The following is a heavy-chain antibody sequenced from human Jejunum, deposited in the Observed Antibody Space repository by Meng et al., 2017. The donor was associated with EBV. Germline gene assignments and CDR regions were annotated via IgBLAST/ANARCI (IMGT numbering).Heavy chain of an antibody. CDR3: ASIHPSIDS. Sequence: LLLKDLIPGLVQTSGTLSSPCAGPRASFFISVWRTWVRPPAGKGLEWLGVIYHSGSLNSNPSLQSRITMSLDKYKNQFSLQLRSVPAAETAVYYFASIHPSIDSWGPGTLVTVSS. CDR2: IYHSGSL. J-gene: IGHJ4*02. D-gene: IGHD2-21*01. V-gene: IGHV4-4*02. CDR1: RASFFISVW.